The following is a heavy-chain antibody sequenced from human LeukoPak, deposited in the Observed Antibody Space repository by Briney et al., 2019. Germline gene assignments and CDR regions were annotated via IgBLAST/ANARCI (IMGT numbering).Heavy chain of an antibody. CDR2: ISAYNGNT. D-gene: IGHD6-13*01. CDR1: GYSFTSHY. Sequence: GASVKVSCKASGYSFTSHYMHWVRQAPGQGLEWMGWISAYNGNTNYAQKLQGRVTMTTDTSTSTAYMELRSLRSDDTAVYYCARERIAAVNWFDPWGQGTLVTVSS. J-gene: IGHJ5*02. V-gene: IGHV1-18*04. CDR3: ARERIAAVNWFDP.